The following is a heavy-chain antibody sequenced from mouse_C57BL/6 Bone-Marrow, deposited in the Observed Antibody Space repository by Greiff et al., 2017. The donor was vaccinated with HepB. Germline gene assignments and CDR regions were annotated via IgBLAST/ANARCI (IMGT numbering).Heavy chain of an antibody. CDR3: ARITTVVAPCYYAMDY. CDR2: IDPSDSYT. CDR1: GYTFTSYW. J-gene: IGHJ4*01. V-gene: IGHV1-50*01. D-gene: IGHD1-1*01. Sequence: QVQLQQPGAELVKPGASVKLSCKASGYTFTSYWMQWVKQRPGQGLEWIGEIDPSDSYTNYNQKFKGKATLTVDTSSSTAYMQLSSLTSEDSAVYYCARITTVVAPCYYAMDYWGQGTSVTVSS.